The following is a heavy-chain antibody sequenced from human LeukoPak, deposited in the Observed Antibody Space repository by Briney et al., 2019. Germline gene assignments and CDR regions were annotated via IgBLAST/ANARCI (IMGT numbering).Heavy chain of an antibody. D-gene: IGHD4-11*01. CDR1: GFPLRSYT. CDR2: VSVEGIGR. J-gene: IGHJ4*02. CDR3: ATVTKVDFDY. V-gene: IGHV3-30*09. Sequence: TGGPLRLSCAASGFPLRSYTFSWFRPAPAKELEWVASVSVEGIGRYFPGSVEGRFAISRDDSKKSVFLQMSNLRPEDTAVYFCATVTKVDFDYWGQGTLVTVSS.